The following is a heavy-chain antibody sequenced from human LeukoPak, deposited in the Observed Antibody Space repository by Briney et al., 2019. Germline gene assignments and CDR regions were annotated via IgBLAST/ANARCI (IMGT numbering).Heavy chain of an antibody. CDR2: ISSSGSTI. CDR3: ARDSPSVGDVDY. Sequence: GGSLRLSCAASGFTFSDYYMNWIRQAPGEGLEWVSHISSSGSTIYYADSVKGRFTISRDNAKNSLYLQMSSLRVEDTAVYYCARDSPSVGDVDYWGQGILVTVSS. J-gene: IGHJ4*02. CDR1: GFTFSDYY. D-gene: IGHD1-26*01. V-gene: IGHV3-11*04.